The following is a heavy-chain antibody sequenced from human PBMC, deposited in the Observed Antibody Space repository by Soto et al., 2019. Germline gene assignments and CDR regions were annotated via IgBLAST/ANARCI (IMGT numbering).Heavy chain of an antibody. V-gene: IGHV1-18*01. CDR2: INAYNGHT. Sequence: QVQLVQSGVEVKKPGASVKVSCKTSGYTFTNYGVSWVRQAPGQGLEWVGWINAYNGHTNYAQNFQGRITITTDTSTTTAYMDLRSLKSDDTAVYYRARDIDYDVDYWGQGTLVTVSS. J-gene: IGHJ4*02. D-gene: IGHD3-16*01. CDR3: ARDIDYDVDY. CDR1: GYTFTNYG.